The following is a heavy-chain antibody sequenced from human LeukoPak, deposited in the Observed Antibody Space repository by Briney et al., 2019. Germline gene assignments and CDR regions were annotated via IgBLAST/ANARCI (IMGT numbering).Heavy chain of an antibody. CDR3: AKDLGEIQLGDRSGVRGPFDY. D-gene: IGHD3-10*01. CDR2: LRYDGSNT. J-gene: IGHJ4*02. Sequence: GGSLRLSCVASGFTFRSYGMYWVRQAPGKGLEWVTFLRYDGSNTYYADSVKGRFTISRDNSKNTLYLQMNSLRAEETAVYYCAKDLGEIQLGDRSGVRGPFDYWGQGTLVTVSS. CDR1: GFTFRSYG. V-gene: IGHV3-30*02.